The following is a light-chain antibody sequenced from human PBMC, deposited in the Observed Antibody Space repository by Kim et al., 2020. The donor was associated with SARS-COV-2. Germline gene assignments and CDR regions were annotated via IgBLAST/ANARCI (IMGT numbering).Light chain of an antibody. Sequence: LSPGEGATPSCRASQGVGSQLAWYQQKAGQAPSLVIYDASNRATGIPARFSGRGSGTDFTLTISSLEPEDFAVYFCQQRRFWPVTFGQGTKVDIK. CDR3: QQRRFWPVT. CDR1: QGVGSQ. V-gene: IGKV3-11*01. J-gene: IGKJ1*01. CDR2: DAS.